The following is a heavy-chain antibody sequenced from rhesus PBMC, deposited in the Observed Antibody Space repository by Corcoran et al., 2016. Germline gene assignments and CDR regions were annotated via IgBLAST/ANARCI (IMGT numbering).Heavy chain of an antibody. CDR1: GGSISDDYY. CDR3: ARVGGIAAGHAEYFEF. CDR2: IHGSGGGT. Sequence: QVQLQESGPGLVKPSETLSLTCAVSGGSISDDYYWSWIRQPPGKRLEWIGYIHGSGGGTNHNPSLNNRVSSSIDTSKNQFSLKLSSVTAADTAVYYCARVGGIAAGHAEYFEFWGQGALVTVSS. D-gene: IGHD6-13*01. V-gene: IGHV4-106*01. J-gene: IGHJ1*01.